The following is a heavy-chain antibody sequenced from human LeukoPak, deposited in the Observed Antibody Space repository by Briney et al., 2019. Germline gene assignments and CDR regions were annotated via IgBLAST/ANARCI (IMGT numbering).Heavy chain of an antibody. CDR3: ATGVGYGGNYDWRL. CDR2: FDPEDGET. D-gene: IGHD4-23*01. V-gene: IGHV1-24*01. Sequence: ASVKVSCKVSGYTLTELSMHWVRQAPGKGLEWMGGFDPEDGETIYAQKFQGRVTMTEDTSTDTAYMELSSLRSEDTAVYYCATGVGYGGNYDWRLWGQGTLVTVSS. J-gene: IGHJ4*02. CDR1: GYTLTELS.